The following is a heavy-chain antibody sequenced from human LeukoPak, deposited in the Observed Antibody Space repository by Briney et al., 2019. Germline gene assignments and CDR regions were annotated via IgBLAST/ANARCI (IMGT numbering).Heavy chain of an antibody. CDR3: ARDSGWLRSYAFDI. D-gene: IGHD5-12*01. V-gene: IGHV4-59*12. CDR2: IHYSGST. J-gene: IGHJ3*02. Sequence: PSETLSLTCTVSGGSISNYYWSWIRQPPGKGLQWIVYIHYSGSTNYNPSLKSRVTISVDTSKNQFSLKLSSVTAADTAVYYCARDSGWLRSYAFDIWGQGTMVTVSS. CDR1: GGSISNYY.